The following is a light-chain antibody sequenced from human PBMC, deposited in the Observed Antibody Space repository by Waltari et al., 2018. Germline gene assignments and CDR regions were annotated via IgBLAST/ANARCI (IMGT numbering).Light chain of an antibody. CDR2: GAS. J-gene: IGKJ1*01. CDR3: QHYVRLPVT. CDR1: QSVSRT. V-gene: IGKV3-20*01. Sequence: EIVLTQSPGTLSLSPGERATLSCRASQSVSRTLAWYQQKPGQAPRLLIYGASTRATGLPGRFSGGGSGTDLSLTISRLEAEDFAVYYCQHYVRLPVTFGQGTKVEIK.